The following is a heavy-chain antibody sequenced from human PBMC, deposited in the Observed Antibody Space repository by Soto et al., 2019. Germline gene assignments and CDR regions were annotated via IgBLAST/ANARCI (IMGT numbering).Heavy chain of an antibody. CDR3: AKGGTKVLRFLEWLSLYYFDY. J-gene: IGHJ4*02. CDR1: GFTFSSYA. V-gene: IGHV3-23*01. Sequence: PGGSLRLSCAASGFTFSSYAMSWVRQAPGKGLEWVSAISGSGGSTYYADSVKGRFTISRDNSKNTLYLQMNSLRAEDTAVYYCAKGGTKVLRFLEWLSLYYFDYWGQGTLVTVSS. D-gene: IGHD3-3*01. CDR2: ISGSGGST.